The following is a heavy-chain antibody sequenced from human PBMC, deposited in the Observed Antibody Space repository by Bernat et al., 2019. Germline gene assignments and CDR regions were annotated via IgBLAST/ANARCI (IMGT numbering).Heavy chain of an antibody. CDR1: GGSFSGYY. J-gene: IGHJ3*02. CDR3: AGSRVAVAI. V-gene: IGHV4-34*01. CDR2: INHSGST. D-gene: IGHD6-19*01. Sequence: QVQLQQWGAGLLKPSETLSLTCAVYGGSFSGYYWSWIRQPPGKGLEWIGEINHSGSTNYNPYLKSLVNISVDTSKNQFYLKLSSVTAADTAVYYCAGSRVAVAIWGQGTMVTVSS.